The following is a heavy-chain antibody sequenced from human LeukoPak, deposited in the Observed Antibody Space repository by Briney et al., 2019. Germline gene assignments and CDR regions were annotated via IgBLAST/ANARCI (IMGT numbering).Heavy chain of an antibody. J-gene: IGHJ5*02. CDR1: GASISNSAYY. Sequence: SETLSLSCTVSGASISNSAYYWLWIRQPPGEGLECIGTVHYSGSTFYNPSLKSRVNISVDTSKNQFSLQLSSVTAADTAVYYCARLFFVIDTWDQGTLVTVSS. CDR2: VHYSGST. V-gene: IGHV4-39*01. D-gene: IGHD3-3*01. CDR3: ARLFFVIDT.